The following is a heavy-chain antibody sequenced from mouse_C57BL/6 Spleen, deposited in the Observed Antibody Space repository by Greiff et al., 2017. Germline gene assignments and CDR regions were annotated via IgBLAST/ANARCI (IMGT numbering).Heavy chain of an antibody. Sequence: QVQLQQPGAELVKPGASVKMSCKASGYTFTSYWLTWVKQRPGQGLAWIGDIYPGSGSTNYNEKFKSKATLTVDTSSSTAYMQLSSLTSEDSAVYYCAGSSYEYFDVWGTGTTVTVSS. J-gene: IGHJ1*03. V-gene: IGHV1-55*01. CDR1: GYTFTSYW. CDR3: AGSSYEYFDV. D-gene: IGHD1-1*01. CDR2: IYPGSGST.